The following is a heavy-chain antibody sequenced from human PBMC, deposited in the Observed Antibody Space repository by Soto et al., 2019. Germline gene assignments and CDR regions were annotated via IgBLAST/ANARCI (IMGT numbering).Heavy chain of an antibody. V-gene: IGHV3-9*01. Sequence: EVQLVESGGGLVQPGRSLRLSCEASGFTFDDYAMHWVRQAPGKGLEWVSGISWNSGSIGYADSVEGRFTISRDNAKNSLYLQFNSLRPEDTALYYCAKDRSGYYYNMDVWGKGTTVTVSS. J-gene: IGHJ6*03. D-gene: IGHD3-3*01. CDR2: ISWNSGSI. CDR1: GFTFDDYA. CDR3: AKDRSGYYYNMDV.